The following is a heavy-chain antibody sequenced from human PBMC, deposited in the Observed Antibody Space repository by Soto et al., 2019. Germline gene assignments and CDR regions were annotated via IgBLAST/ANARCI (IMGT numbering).Heavy chain of an antibody. V-gene: IGHV4-31*03. D-gene: IGHD6-6*01. Sequence: SETLSLTCTVSGDSISSSSYYWSWIRQHPGKGLEWIGNIYYSGSTYYNPSLKSRVTISVDTSKNQFSLKLSSVTAADTAVYYCARDPVGSSSYWGQGTLVTVSS. CDR3: ARDPVGSSSY. J-gene: IGHJ4*02. CDR1: GDSISSSSYY. CDR2: IYYSGST.